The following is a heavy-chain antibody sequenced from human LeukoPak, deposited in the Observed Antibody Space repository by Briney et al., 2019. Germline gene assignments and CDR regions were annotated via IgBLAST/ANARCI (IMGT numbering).Heavy chain of an antibody. D-gene: IGHD2-21*02. V-gene: IGHV3-23*01. Sequence: PGGSLRLSCAASGFTFDTYAMSWVRQAPGKGLEWVSTISGSGGSTYYADSVKGRFTISRDNSKNTLYLQMNSLRAEDTAVYYCATRVVVTAVDAFDIWGQGTMVTVSS. J-gene: IGHJ3*02. CDR1: GFTFDTYA. CDR2: ISGSGGST. CDR3: ATRVVVTAVDAFDI.